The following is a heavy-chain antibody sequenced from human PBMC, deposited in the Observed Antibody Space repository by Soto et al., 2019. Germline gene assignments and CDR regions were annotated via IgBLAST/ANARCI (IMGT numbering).Heavy chain of an antibody. V-gene: IGHV4-59*08. CDR1: GGSISSYY. J-gene: IGHJ6*02. D-gene: IGHD6-13*01. Sequence: SETLSLTCTVSGGSISSYYWSWIRQPPGKGLEWIGYIYYSGSTNYNPSLKSRVTISVDTSKNQFSLKLSSVTAADTAVYYCARVEGLDGSGWYAYYGVDVWGQGTTVTVSS. CDR2: IYYSGST. CDR3: ARVEGLDGSGWYAYYGVDV.